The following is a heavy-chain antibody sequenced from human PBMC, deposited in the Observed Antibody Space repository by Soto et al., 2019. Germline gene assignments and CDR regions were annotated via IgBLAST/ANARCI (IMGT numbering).Heavy chain of an antibody. CDR2: INPNSGGT. Sequence: ASVKVSCKASGYTFTGYYMHWVRQAPGQGLEWMGWINPNSGGTNYAQKFQGRVTMTRDTSISTAYMELSRLRSDDTAVYYCARDLTGCSSTSCYTKMGYYYYYYGMDVWGQGTTVT. J-gene: IGHJ6*02. V-gene: IGHV1-2*02. CDR3: ARDLTGCSSTSCYTKMGYYYYYYGMDV. D-gene: IGHD2-2*02. CDR1: GYTFTGYY.